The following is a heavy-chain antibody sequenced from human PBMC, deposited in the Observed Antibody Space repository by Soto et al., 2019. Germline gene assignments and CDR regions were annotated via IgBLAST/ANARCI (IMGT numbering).Heavy chain of an antibody. J-gene: IGHJ6*02. D-gene: IGHD1-20*01. CDR2: IKSKTDGGTI. CDR3: VNSGYYHGVDV. V-gene: IGHV3-15*07. Sequence: EVQLVESGGGFGQPGGSLRLSCEASGLTFTNAWMTWVRQAPGKGLEWVGRIKSKTDGGTIDYAAPVKGRFSISRDDSKNTLYLQMNSLKTEDTAVYYCVNSGYYHGVDVWGQGTTVIVSS. CDR1: GLTFTNAW.